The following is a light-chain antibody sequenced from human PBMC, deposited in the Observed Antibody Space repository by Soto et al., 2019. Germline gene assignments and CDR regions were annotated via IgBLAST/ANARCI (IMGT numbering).Light chain of an antibody. CDR3: QQRSNWPLT. CDR1: QSVSSY. CDR2: DAS. J-gene: IGKJ4*01. Sequence: PGERATLSCRASQSVSSYLAWYQQKPGQAPRLPIYDASNRATGIPARFSGSGSGTDFTLTISSLEPDDFAVYYCQQRSNWPLTFGGGTKVEIK. V-gene: IGKV3-11*01.